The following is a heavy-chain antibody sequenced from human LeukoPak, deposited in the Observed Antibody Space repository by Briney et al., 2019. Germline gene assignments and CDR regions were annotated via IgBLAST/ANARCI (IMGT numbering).Heavy chain of an antibody. V-gene: IGHV4-59*08. CDR3: ARGWGYFDS. CDR2: IYYSGST. J-gene: IGHJ4*02. D-gene: IGHD7-27*01. Sequence: SETLSLTCTVSGGSVSSYYLSWIRQPPGKGLEWIGYIYYSGSTNYSPSLKSRVAISVDTSKNQFSLKLSSVTAADTAVYYCARGWGYFDSWGQGTLVTVSS. CDR1: GGSVSSYY.